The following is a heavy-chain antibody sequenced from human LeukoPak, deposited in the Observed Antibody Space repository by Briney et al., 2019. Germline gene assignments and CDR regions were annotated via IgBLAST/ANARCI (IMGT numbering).Heavy chain of an antibody. CDR1: GFTVNSNH. Sequence: PGGSLRLSCAASGFTVNSNHMSWVRHAPGKRRKWVSIIYRGGHTYYADPVKGRFTISRDNSKHSLYLQMNSLRAEDTAVYYCARDADYGGSPDAFDVWGRGTIVTVSS. CDR2: IYRGGHT. D-gene: IGHD4-23*01. J-gene: IGHJ3*01. CDR3: ARDADYGGSPDAFDV. V-gene: IGHV3-53*01.